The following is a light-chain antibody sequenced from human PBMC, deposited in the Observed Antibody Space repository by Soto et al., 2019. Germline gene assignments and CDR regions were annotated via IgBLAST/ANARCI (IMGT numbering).Light chain of an antibody. Sequence: AIQVTQSPSSLSASVGDTVTITCRASQGISSAFAWYQQKPGKVPRLLIYDVFNLQSGVPSRFSGSGSGTECTLTISRLQPEEFATYYCQQLETSPLTFGQGTRLEVK. V-gene: IGKV1-13*02. CDR2: DVF. CDR3: QQLETSPLT. J-gene: IGKJ5*01. CDR1: QGISSA.